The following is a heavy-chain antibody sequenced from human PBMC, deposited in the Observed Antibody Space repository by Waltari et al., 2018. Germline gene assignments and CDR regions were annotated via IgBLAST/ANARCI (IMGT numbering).Heavy chain of an antibody. CDR3: ARRGNSGSYYIDN. D-gene: IGHD3-10*01. CDR1: GYSFTSFW. J-gene: IGHJ4*02. Sequence: VQLVPSGAEGKKPGASLKISCKGSGYSFTSFWIGWVRQMPGKGLEGMGIIYPGDSDTTYSPSFEGQVTLSVDKSINTVYLEWSSLKASDTAMYYCARRGNSGSYYIDNWGQGTLVTVSS. V-gene: IGHV5-51*01. CDR2: IYPGDSDT.